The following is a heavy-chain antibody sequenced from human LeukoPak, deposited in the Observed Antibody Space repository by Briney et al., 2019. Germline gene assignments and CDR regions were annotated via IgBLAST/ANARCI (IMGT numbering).Heavy chain of an antibody. CDR3: ARRRYCRSSSCYAYFDD. J-gene: IGHJ4*02. CDR1: GGSFSGYY. D-gene: IGHD2-2*01. V-gene: IGHV4-34*01. Sequence: PSETLSLTCVVYGGSFSGYYWSWIRQPPGKGLEWIGEINHSGSTNYNPSLKSRVTISVDTSKNQFSLKLSSVTAADTAVYYCARRRYCRSSSCYAYFDDWGQGTLVTVSS. CDR2: INHSGST.